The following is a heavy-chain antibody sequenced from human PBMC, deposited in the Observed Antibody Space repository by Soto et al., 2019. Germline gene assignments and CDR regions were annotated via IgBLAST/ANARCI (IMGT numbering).Heavy chain of an antibody. CDR1: GYTFTSYD. CDR3: ARRAETNGWNGFGADKYYFDF. J-gene: IGHJ4*02. Sequence: ASVKVSCKASGYTFTSYDIYWVRQATGQGLEWMGWMNPNTGNSAYAQKFQGRVTVTSDTSINTVHMELNSLRSEDTAVYYCARRAETNGWNGFGADKYYFDFWGREPWSPSPQ. CDR2: MNPNTGNS. D-gene: IGHD1-1*01. V-gene: IGHV1-8*01.